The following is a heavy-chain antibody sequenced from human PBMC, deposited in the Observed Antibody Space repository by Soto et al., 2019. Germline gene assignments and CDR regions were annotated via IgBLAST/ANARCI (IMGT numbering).Heavy chain of an antibody. CDR1: GDSVSSNSAA. Sequence: QSQTLSLTCAISGDSVSSNSAAWNWIRQSPSRGLEWLGRTYYRSKWYNDYAVSVKSRITINPDTSKNQFSLQLNSVTPEDTAVYYCARDLWFGESETNYYYYGMDVWGQGTTVTVSS. J-gene: IGHJ6*02. V-gene: IGHV6-1*01. CDR2: TYYRSKWYN. CDR3: ARDLWFGESETNYYYYGMDV. D-gene: IGHD3-10*01.